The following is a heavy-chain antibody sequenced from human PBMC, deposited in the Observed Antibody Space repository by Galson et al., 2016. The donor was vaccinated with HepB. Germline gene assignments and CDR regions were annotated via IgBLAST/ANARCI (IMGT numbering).Heavy chain of an antibody. CDR2: IYDNGKT. Sequence: SETLSLTCTVSGASIKGSSFYWGWIRQPPGKGLEWFGSIYDNGKTYYNPSLKSRVIISVDTSKNQFSLNLSSVTATDTAVYYCARQRTVKSPFYWGQGTLLIVSS. J-gene: IGHJ4*02. CDR3: ARQRTVKSPFY. D-gene: IGHD4-17*01. CDR1: GASIKGSSFY. V-gene: IGHV4-39*01.